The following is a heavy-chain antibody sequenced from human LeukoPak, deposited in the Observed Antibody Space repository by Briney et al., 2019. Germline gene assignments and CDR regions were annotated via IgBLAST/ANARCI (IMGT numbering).Heavy chain of an antibody. Sequence: GGSLRLSCAASGFTFSNYGMHWVRQAPGKGLEWVAVIWYDGSNKYYADSVKGRFTISRDNSKNTLYLQMNSLIAEDTAVYYCAGNYGPYYFDYWGQGTLVTVSS. J-gene: IGHJ4*02. D-gene: IGHD3-10*01. V-gene: IGHV3-33*01. CDR3: AGNYGPYYFDY. CDR1: GFTFSNYG. CDR2: IWYDGSNK.